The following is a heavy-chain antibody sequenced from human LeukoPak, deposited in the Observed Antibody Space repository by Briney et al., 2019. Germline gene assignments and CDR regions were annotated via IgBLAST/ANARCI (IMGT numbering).Heavy chain of an antibody. J-gene: IGHJ4*02. CDR3: ARDPYGDYVNYQLAGDLFDY. CDR1: GFIFSDYW. V-gene: IGHV3-7*01. Sequence: GGSLRLSCSASGFIFSDYWMTWVRQAPGTGLELVANIKQDGSEKYYVDSVKDRFTISRDNAKNSLYLQMNSLRADDTAVYYCARDPYGDYVNYQLAGDLFDYWGQGTLVIVSS. D-gene: IGHD4-17*01. CDR2: IKQDGSEK.